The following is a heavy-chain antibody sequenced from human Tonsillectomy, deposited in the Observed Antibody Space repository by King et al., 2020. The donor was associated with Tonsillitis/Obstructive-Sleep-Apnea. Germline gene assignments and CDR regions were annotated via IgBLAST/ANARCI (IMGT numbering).Heavy chain of an antibody. J-gene: IGHJ5*02. D-gene: IGHD1-26*01. V-gene: IGHV3-11*05. CDR3: ARGIGVVGGWFDP. Sequence: VRLVESGGGLVKPGGSLRLSCAASGFTFSDYYMNWLRQAPGKGLEWVSYISSSSSYTNYADSVKGRFTISRDNAKNSLYLQMNSLRAEDTAVYYCARGIGVVGGWFDPWGQGTLVTVSS. CDR1: GFTFSDYY. CDR2: ISSSSSYT.